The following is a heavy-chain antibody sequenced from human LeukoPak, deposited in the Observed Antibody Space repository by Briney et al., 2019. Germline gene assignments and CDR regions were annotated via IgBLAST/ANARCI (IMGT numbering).Heavy chain of an antibody. CDR3: ARGRGSSWYSGLNYFDY. V-gene: IGHV4-34*01. Sequence: SETLSLTCAVYGGSFSGYYWSWIRQPPGKGLEWIGEINHSGSTNYNPSLKSRVTISVDTSKNQFSLKLSSVTAADTAVCYCARGRGSSWYSGLNYFDYWGQGTLVTVSS. CDR1: GGSFSGYY. J-gene: IGHJ4*02. D-gene: IGHD6-13*01. CDR2: INHSGST.